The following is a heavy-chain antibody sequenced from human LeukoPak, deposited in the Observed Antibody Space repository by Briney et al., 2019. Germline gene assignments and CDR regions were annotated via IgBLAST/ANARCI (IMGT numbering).Heavy chain of an antibody. D-gene: IGHD3-10*01. CDR2: SNPNNGGT. V-gene: IGHV1-2*02. CDR3: ARRLGESYVYNYGLSLDP. Sequence: ASVKVSCKTSGYTFTASYMHWVRQAPGQGLESMGWSNPNNGGTTYSRRFQGRVTMTRDTSTSTAYLDLSRLSSDDTAVYYCARRLGESYVYNYGLSLDPWGQGTLLTVSS. J-gene: IGHJ5*02. CDR1: GYTFTASY.